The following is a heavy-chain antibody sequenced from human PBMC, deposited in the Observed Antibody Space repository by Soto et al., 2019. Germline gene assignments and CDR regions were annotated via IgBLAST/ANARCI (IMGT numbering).Heavy chain of an antibody. Sequence: ASVKVSCKASGYTFTRYGISWVRQAPGQGLEWMGWISAYNGNTNYAQKLQGRVTMTTDTSTNTAYMELRSLRSDDTAVYYCARDAVDTAMVWFDYWGQGTLVTVSS. CDR2: ISAYNGNT. CDR3: ARDAVDTAMVWFDY. J-gene: IGHJ4*02. D-gene: IGHD5-18*01. V-gene: IGHV1-18*01. CDR1: GYTFTRYG.